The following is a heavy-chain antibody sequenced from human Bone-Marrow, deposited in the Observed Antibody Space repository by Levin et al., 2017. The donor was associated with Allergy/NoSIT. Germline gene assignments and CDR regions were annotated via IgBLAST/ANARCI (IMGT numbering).Heavy chain of an antibody. V-gene: IGHV2-5*02. CDR2: VYWDDDK. CDR1: GFSLSTSGVS. D-gene: IGHD3-3*01. Sequence: SGPTLVKPTQTLTLTCTFSGFSLSTSGVSVGWIRQPPGGALEWLALVYWDDDKRYSPYLRDRLTILKDTSKKQVVLTMTNLDPVDTATYYCAHSGRFWSGFYTDNWFATWGQGTLVTVSS. CDR3: AHSGRFWSGFYTDNWFAT. J-gene: IGHJ5*02.